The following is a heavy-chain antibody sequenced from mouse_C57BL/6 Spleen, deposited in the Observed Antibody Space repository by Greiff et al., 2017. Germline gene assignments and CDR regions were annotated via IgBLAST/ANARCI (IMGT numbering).Heavy chain of an antibody. Sequence: LVESGAELVRPGTSVKMSCKASGYTFTNYWIGWAKQRPGHGLEWIGDIYPGGGYTNYNEKFKGKATLTADKSSSTAYMQFSSLTSEDSAIYYCARSYSNYWYFDVWGTGTTVTVSS. CDR3: ARSYSNYWYFDV. V-gene: IGHV1-63*01. D-gene: IGHD2-5*01. CDR1: GYTFTNYW. J-gene: IGHJ1*03. CDR2: IYPGGGYT.